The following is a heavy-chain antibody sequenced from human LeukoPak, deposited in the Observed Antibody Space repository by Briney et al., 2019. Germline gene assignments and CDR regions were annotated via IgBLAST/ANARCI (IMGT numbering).Heavy chain of an antibody. CDR3: ARGYYDSSGYPYGYYYYMDV. D-gene: IGHD3-22*01. CDR1: GYTFTSYD. J-gene: IGHJ6*03. V-gene: IGHV1-8*03. Sequence: ASVKVSCKASGYTFTSYDINWVRQATGQGLEWMGWMNPNSGNTGYAQKFQGRVTITRDTSVSTAYMELSSLRSEDMAVYYCARGYYDSSGYPYGYYYYMDVWGKGTTVTVSS. CDR2: MNPNSGNT.